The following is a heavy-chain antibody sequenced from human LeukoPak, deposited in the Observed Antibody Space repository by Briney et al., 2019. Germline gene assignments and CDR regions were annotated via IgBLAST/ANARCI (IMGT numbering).Heavy chain of an antibody. CDR1: GYTFTGYY. V-gene: IGHV1-2*02. D-gene: IGHD6-25*01. CDR2: SNPNSCGT. CDR3: ARALKAAGAHDLGY. Sequence: GASVKVSCKASGYTFTGYYMHWVRQAPGQGLDWMGWSNPNSCGTNYAQTFQGRVTMTRDKSNSTAYLELSRLRSDDTAVYYCARALKAAGAHDLGYWGQGTLVTVSS. J-gene: IGHJ4*02.